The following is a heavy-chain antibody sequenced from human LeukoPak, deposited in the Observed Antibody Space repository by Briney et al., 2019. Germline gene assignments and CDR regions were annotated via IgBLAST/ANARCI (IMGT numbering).Heavy chain of an antibody. CDR2: INHSGST. CDR1: GGSFSGYY. D-gene: IGHD6-13*01. Sequence: SETLSLTCAAYGGSFSGYYWSWIRQPPGKGLEWIGEINHSGSTNYNPSLKSRVTISVDTSKNQFSLKLSSVTAADTAVYYCARGADSSSWYYYYYYMDVWGKGTTVTVSS. CDR3: ARGADSSSWYYYYYYMDV. V-gene: IGHV4-34*01. J-gene: IGHJ6*03.